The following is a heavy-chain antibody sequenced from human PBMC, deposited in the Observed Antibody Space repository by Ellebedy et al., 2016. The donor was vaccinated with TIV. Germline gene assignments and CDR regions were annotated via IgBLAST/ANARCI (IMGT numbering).Heavy chain of an antibody. Sequence: PGGSLRLSCQGSAYSFINYWIVWVRQMPGRGLEWMGIIDLSDSDTRYSPSFQGQVTISADRSVTTAYLHFNSLKPSDPAVYYCAKLGHRATPDDSWGQGTLVTVSS. J-gene: IGHJ4*02. CDR1: AYSFINYW. D-gene: IGHD1-14*01. CDR2: IDLSDSDT. CDR3: AKLGHRATPDDS. V-gene: IGHV5-51*01.